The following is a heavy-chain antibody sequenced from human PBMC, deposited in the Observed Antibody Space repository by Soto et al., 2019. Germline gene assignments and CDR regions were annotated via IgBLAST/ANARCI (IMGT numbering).Heavy chain of an antibody. D-gene: IGHD2-21*02. J-gene: IGHJ4*02. Sequence: QVQLVQSGAEVKKPGSSVKVSCKASGGTLGSYGISWVRQAPGQGLEWMGVNIPIFGTTNYAQKFQGRVTITADESTNTAYMELNSLRSEDTAVYYCARGGCVVVTGIPFDYWGPGTLVTVSS. CDR1: GGTLGSYG. CDR2: NIPIFGTT. CDR3: ARGGCVVVTGIPFDY. V-gene: IGHV1-69*12.